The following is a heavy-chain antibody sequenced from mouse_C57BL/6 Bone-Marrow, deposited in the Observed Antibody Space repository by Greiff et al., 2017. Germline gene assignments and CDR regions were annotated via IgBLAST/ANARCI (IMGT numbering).Heavy chain of an antibody. CDR1: GYTFTDYY. V-gene: IGHV1-19*01. J-gene: IGHJ2*01. CDR3: ATTYDSNCDYFDY. Sequence: VQLKESGPVLVKPGASVKMSCKASGYTFTDYYMNWVKQSPGKSLEWIGDINPYNGGTSYNQKFKGKATLTVDKSSTTAYMELNSLTSADSAVYYCATTYDSNCDYFDYWGRGTALTVTS. CDR2: INPYNGGT. D-gene: IGHD2-5*01.